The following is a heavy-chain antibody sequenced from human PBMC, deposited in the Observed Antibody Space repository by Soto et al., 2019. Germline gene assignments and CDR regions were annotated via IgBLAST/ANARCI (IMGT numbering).Heavy chain of an antibody. CDR3: AREYYYDSSGYYGWFDP. J-gene: IGHJ5*02. Sequence: LRLSCAASGFTFSDYYMSWIRQAPGKGLEWVSYISSSSSYTNYADSVKGRFTISRDNAKNSLYLQMNSLRAEDTAVYYCAREYYYDSSGYYGWFDPWGQGTLVTVSS. V-gene: IGHV3-11*06. CDR2: ISSSSSYT. CDR1: GFTFSDYY. D-gene: IGHD3-22*01.